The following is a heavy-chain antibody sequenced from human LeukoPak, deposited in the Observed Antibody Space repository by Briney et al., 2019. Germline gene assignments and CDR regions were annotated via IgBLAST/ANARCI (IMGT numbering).Heavy chain of an antibody. V-gene: IGHV4-4*07. CDR2: ISASGST. D-gene: IGHD4-17*01. J-gene: IGHJ1*01. CDR1: VGSISSYY. CDR3: ARVGDYGDYQYFQH. Sequence: PSETLSLTCTVPVGSISSYYCSWIRQPAGKGLEWIGLISASGSTNYNPSLPSRVIMSLDTSKNQFSLNVDSATAADTAMYSCARVGDYGDYQYFQHWGQGTLVTVSS.